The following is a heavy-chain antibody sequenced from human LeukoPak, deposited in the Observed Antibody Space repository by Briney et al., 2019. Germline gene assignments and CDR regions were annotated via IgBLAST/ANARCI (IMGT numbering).Heavy chain of an antibody. V-gene: IGHV1-2*02. CDR1: GYTFSAYC. CDR3: VRDLGISGWYAPPLGYFDS. Sequence: ASVKVSCKASGYTFSAYCIHWVRQAPGQGLEWMGWINPKSGGTNYAQKFQDRVTMTRDTSISSTYMELSRLKSDDTAVYYCVRDLGISGWYAPPLGYFDSWGQGTLVTVSS. CDR2: INPKSGGT. D-gene: IGHD6-19*01. J-gene: IGHJ4*02.